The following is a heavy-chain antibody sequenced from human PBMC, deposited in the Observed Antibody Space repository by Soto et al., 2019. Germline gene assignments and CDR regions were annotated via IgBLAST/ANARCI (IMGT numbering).Heavy chain of an antibody. D-gene: IGHD3-3*01. J-gene: IGHJ4*02. V-gene: IGHV3-21*01. Sequence: GSLRLSCAASGFTFSSYSMNWVRQAPGKGLEWVSSISSSSSYIYYADSVKGRFTISRDNAKNSLYLQMNSLRAEDTAVYYCARYHYDFWSGYYKPEYYFDYWGQGTLVTVSS. CDR3: ARYHYDFWSGYYKPEYYFDY. CDR2: ISSSSSYI. CDR1: GFTFSSYS.